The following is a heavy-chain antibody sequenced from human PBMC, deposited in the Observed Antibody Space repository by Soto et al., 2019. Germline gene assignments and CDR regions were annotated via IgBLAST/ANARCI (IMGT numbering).Heavy chain of an antibody. D-gene: IGHD3-10*01. V-gene: IGHV1-8*01. J-gene: IGHJ3*02. CDR3: ASATMVRGAYDAFDI. CDR1: GYTFTSYD. CDR2: MNPNSGNT. Sequence: QVQLVQSGAEVKKPGASVKVSCKASGYTFTSYDINWVRHATGQGLEWMGWMNPNSGNTGYAQKFQGRVTMTRNTSISTADMELSSLRSEDTAVYYCASATMVRGAYDAFDIWGQGTMVAFSS.